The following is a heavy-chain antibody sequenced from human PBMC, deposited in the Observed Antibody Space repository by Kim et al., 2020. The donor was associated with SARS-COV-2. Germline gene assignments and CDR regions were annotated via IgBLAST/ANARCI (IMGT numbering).Heavy chain of an antibody. J-gene: IGHJ6*02. CDR1: GYTFTSYD. CDR2: MNPNSGNT. V-gene: IGHV1-8*01. Sequence: ASVKVSCKASGYTFTSYDINWVRQATGQGLEWMGWMNPNSGNTGYAQKFQGRVTMTRNTSISTAYMELSSLRSEDTAVYYCARLQVGRLRATRDYYNYGMDVWGQGTTVTVSS. CDR3: ARLQVGRLRATRDYYNYGMDV. D-gene: IGHD1-26*01.